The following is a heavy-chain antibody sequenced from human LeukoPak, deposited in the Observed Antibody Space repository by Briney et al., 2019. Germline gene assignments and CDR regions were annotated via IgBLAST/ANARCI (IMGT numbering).Heavy chain of an antibody. CDR2: ISNSGGSI. D-gene: IGHD2-2*01. CDR1: GFTFSSSV. J-gene: IGHJ4*02. CDR3: AKGGYCSSTSCIFDY. V-gene: IGHV3-23*01. Sequence: GGSLRLSCAASGFTFSSSVMGWVRQTPGKGLEWVSAISNSGGSINYADSVKGRFTISRDSSKNTLYLQMNGLRAEDTAIYYCAKGGYCSSTSCIFDYWGQGTLVTVSS.